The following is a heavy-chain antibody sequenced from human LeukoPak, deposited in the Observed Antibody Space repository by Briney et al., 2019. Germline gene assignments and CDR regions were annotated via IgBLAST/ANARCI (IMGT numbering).Heavy chain of an antibody. Sequence: PGGSLRLSCAASGFTFSSYWMSWVRQAPGKGLEWVANIKQDGSEKYYVDSVKGRFTISRDNAKNSLYLQMNSLRAEDTAVYYCARDHYWYGQGYYYYYMDVWGKGTTVTVSS. CDR3: ARDHYWYGQGYYYYYMDV. J-gene: IGHJ6*03. V-gene: IGHV3-7*01. CDR2: IKQDGSEK. CDR1: GFTFSSYW. D-gene: IGHD2-8*02.